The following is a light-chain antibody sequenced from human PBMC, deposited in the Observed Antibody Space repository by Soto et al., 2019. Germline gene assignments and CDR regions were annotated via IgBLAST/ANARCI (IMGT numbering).Light chain of an antibody. V-gene: IGKV3-20*01. Sequence: ETVLTQSPGTLSLSPGERATLSCRASQSVSSSSFAWYQQKPGQAPRLLLYRASNRAIGIPDRFSGTGSGTDFTLTISRLEPEDFAVYYCQQCGTSRWTFGQGTKVEIK. CDR3: QQCGTSRWT. CDR1: QSVSSSS. CDR2: RAS. J-gene: IGKJ1*01.